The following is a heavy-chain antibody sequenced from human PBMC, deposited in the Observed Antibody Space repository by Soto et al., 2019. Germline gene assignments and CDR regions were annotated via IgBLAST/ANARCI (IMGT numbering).Heavy chain of an antibody. CDR3: AKAERITMIVVVMPFDY. CDR2: ISGSGGST. V-gene: IGHV3-23*01. CDR1: GFTFSSYA. D-gene: IGHD3-22*01. J-gene: IGHJ4*02. Sequence: GGSLRLSCAASGFTFSSYAMSWVRQALGKGLEWVSAISGSGGSTYYADSVKGRFTISRDNSKNTLYLQMNSLRAEDTAVYYCAKAERITMIVVVMPFDYWGQGILVTVSS.